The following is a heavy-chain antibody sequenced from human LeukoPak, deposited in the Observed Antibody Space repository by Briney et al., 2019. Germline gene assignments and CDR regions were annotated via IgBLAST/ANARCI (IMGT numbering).Heavy chain of an antibody. V-gene: IGHV3-11*04. CDR2: ISTGGTTI. J-gene: IGHJ4*02. D-gene: IGHD3-10*01. CDR1: GFTFSNYY. CDR3: ARDHADCASGIPCGA. Sequence: PGGSLRLSCAASGFTFSNYYMSWIRQAPGKGLEWVSYISTGGTTIYYADSVKGRFTISRDNAKNSLYLQMNSLRAEDTAVYYCARDHADCASGIPCGAGGQGTQVTVSS.